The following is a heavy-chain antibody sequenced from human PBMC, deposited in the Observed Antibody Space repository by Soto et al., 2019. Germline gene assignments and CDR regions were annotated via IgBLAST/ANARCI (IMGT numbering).Heavy chain of an antibody. CDR2: IYYSGST. V-gene: IGHV4-59*01. CDR3: ARAARVAAAAYDY. CDR1: GGSISSYY. Sequence: PSETLSLTCTVSGGSISSYYWSWIRQPPGKGLGWIGYIYYSGSTNYNPSLKSRVTISVDTSKNQFSLKLSSVTAADTAVYYCARAARVAAAAYDYWGQGTLVTVSS. J-gene: IGHJ4*02. D-gene: IGHD6-13*01.